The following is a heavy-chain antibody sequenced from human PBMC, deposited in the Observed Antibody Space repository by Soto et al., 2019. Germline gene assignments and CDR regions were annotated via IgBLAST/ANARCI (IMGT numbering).Heavy chain of an antibody. J-gene: IGHJ5*02. CDR3: ARLTYYDFWSGYSGGWFDP. Sequence: QVQLQESGPGLVKPSETLSLTCTVSGGSISSYYWSWIRQPPGKGLEWIGYIYYSGSTNYNPSLKSRVTISVDTSKNQFSLKLSSVTAADTAVYYCARLTYYDFWSGYSGGWFDPWGQGTLVTVSS. CDR2: IYYSGST. D-gene: IGHD3-3*01. CDR1: GGSISSYY. V-gene: IGHV4-59*01.